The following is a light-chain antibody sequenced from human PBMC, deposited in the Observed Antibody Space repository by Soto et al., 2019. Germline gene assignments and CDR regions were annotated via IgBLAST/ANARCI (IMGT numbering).Light chain of an antibody. Sequence: EIVMTQSPATLSVSPGERATHSCRASQSVSSYLAWYQQKPGQAPRLLIYGASTRATGIPARFSGSGSGTEFTLTISSLQSEDFAVYYCQQYNNWPPYTFGQGTKLEIK. CDR1: QSVSSY. CDR2: GAS. CDR3: QQYNNWPPYT. J-gene: IGKJ2*01. V-gene: IGKV3-15*01.